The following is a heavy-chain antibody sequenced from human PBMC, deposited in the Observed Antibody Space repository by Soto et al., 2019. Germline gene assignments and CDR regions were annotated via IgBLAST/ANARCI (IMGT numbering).Heavy chain of an antibody. CDR3: AKDRGYCSGGTCYWANY. D-gene: IGHD2-15*01. J-gene: IGHJ4*02. CDR2: ISSAGTTE. Sequence: LRLSCAASGFTFSTYAMHWVRQAPGKGLEWMAVISSAGTTEYYADSVEGRLTISRDNSKSTLYLQINSLRAEDTAVYYCAKDRGYCSGGTCYWANYWGQGTLVTVSS. CDR1: GFTFSTYA. V-gene: IGHV3-30*18.